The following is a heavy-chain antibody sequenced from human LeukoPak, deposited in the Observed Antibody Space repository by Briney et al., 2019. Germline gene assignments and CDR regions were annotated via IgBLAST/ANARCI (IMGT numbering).Heavy chain of an antibody. D-gene: IGHD3-22*01. J-gene: IGHJ4*02. Sequence: SVTVSCKASGGTFSSYALSWVRQAPGQGLEWIGGITPILGIANYAQDLQGRVTITADKSTNTAYMELSSLRSEDTAVYYCASQDSSGYYLIDYWGQGTLVTVSS. CDR1: GGTFSSYA. CDR2: ITPILGIA. V-gene: IGHV1-69*10. CDR3: ASQDSSGYYLIDY.